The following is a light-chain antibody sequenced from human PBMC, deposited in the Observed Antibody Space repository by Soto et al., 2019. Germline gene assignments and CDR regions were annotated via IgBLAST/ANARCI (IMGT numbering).Light chain of an antibody. Sequence: EVVWTQSAATLSLSPEEGATLSCRASQSIGNNLAWYQQKPGQAPRLLIYAKSNRATGIPARFSGSGSGKDFNLAISSLEPEDFADYYCQRPSRWPFAFDAGTKVDI. CDR2: AKS. CDR3: QRPSRWPFA. V-gene: IGKV3-11*01. CDR1: QSIGNN. J-gene: IGKJ3*01.